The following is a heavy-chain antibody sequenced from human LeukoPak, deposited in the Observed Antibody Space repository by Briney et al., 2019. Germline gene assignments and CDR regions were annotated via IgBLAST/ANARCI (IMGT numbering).Heavy chain of an antibody. CDR1: GYTFTAYY. CDR2: INPTSGDT. CDR3: ARDRGSGYIILDF. V-gene: IGHV1-2*02. Sequence: GASVRVSCKASGYTFTAYYMHWVRQAPGQGLEWMGWINPTSGDTKYAQKFQDRVTMTRDTSISTAYMELSRLTSGDPAVYYCARDRGSGYIILDFWGPGTLVTVSS. J-gene: IGHJ4*02. D-gene: IGHD5-24*01.